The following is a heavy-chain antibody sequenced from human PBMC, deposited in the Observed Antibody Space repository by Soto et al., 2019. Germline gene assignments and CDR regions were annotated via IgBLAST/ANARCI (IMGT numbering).Heavy chain of an antibody. J-gene: IGHJ4*02. CDR3: ATQDFRGTTGTT. V-gene: IGHV3-23*01. CDR1: GFTFSSFA. Sequence: SLRLSCAASGFTFSSFAMGWVRQAPGKGLEWVSLISGSSDITYYANSVKGRFTISRDNSKNTLYLQINSLRAEDTAVYFCATQDFRGTTGTTWGQGTLVTVSS. CDR2: ISGSSDIT. D-gene: IGHD1-1*01.